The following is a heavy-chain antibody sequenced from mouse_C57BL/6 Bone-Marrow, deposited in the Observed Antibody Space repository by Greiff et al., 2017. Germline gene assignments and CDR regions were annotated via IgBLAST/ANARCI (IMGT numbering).Heavy chain of an antibody. CDR1: GFTFTDYY. V-gene: IGHV7-3*01. Sequence: EVPLQESGGGLVQPGGSLSLSCAASGFTFTDYYMSWVRQPPGTALEWLGFIRNKANGYTTEYSASVKGRFTISRDNSQSILYLQMNALRAEDSATYYCASLAYYAMDYWGQGTSVTVSS. CDR2: IRNKANGYTT. J-gene: IGHJ4*01. CDR3: ASLAYYAMDY.